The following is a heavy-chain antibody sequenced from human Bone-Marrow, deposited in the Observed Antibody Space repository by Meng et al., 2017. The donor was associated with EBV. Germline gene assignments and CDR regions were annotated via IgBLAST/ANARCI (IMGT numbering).Heavy chain of an antibody. V-gene: IGHV4-30-2*01. CDR3: ARVVARSYFDY. CDR1: GGSISSGGYS. J-gene: IGHJ4*02. Sequence: LQLQGSGSGLVKPSQTLALTCAASGGSISSGGYSWSWIRQPPGKGLEWIGYIYHSGSTYYNPSLKSRVTISVDRSKNQFSLKLSSVTAADTAVYYCARVVARSYFDYWGQGTLVTVSS. CDR2: IYHSGST.